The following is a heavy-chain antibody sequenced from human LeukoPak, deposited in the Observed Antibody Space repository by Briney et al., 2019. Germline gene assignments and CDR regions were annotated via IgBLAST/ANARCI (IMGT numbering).Heavy chain of an antibody. V-gene: IGHV3-7*01. Sequence: GGSLRLSCAASGFTFSNYWMSWVRQAPGKGLEWVANMKQDGSEKYYVDSVKGRFTISRDNAKNSLYLQMNSLRVEDTAVYYCAREGFGELCPALDIWGQGTMVTVSS. D-gene: IGHD3-10*01. CDR1: GFTFSNYW. J-gene: IGHJ3*02. CDR2: MKQDGSEK. CDR3: AREGFGELCPALDI.